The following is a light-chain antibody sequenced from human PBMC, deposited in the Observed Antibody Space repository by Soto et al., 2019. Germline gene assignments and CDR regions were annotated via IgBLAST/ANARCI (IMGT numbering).Light chain of an antibody. CDR1: SGQISYA. Sequence: QLVLTQSPSASASLGASVKLTCTLTSGQISYAIAWHQQQPEKGPRFLMKIKSDGSHRQGDGIPDRFSGSSSGAERYLTISSLQSEDEADYYCQSWGTGIQGVFGGGTKVTVL. CDR2: IKSDGSH. CDR3: QSWGTGIQGV. J-gene: IGLJ3*02. V-gene: IGLV4-69*01.